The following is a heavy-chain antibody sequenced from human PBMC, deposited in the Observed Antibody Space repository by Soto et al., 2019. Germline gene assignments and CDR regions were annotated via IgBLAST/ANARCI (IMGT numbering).Heavy chain of an antibody. J-gene: IGHJ4*02. Sequence: GSLRLSCAASGFTFSSYAMSWVRQAPGKGLEWVSAISGSGGSTYYADSVKGRFTISRDNSKNTLYLQMNSLRAEDTAVYYCAKDIYGSGSYYNGGWDYWGQGTLVTVSS. V-gene: IGHV3-23*01. CDR3: AKDIYGSGSYYNGGWDY. D-gene: IGHD3-10*01. CDR1: GFTFSSYA. CDR2: ISGSGGST.